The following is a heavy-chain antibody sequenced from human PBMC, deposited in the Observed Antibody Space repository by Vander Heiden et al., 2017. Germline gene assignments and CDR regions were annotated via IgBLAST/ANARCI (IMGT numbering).Heavy chain of an antibody. J-gene: IGHJ4*02. V-gene: IGHV3-33*01. Sequence: QVQLVESGGGVVQPGRSLRLSCAASGFTFSSYALHWVRQAPGKGLGWVAVIWYDGSNKYYADSVKGRFTISRDNSKNTLYLQMNSLRAEDTAVYYCAREGDYDILTGYSAAFDYWGQGTLVTVSS. CDR2: IWYDGSNK. CDR3: AREGDYDILTGYSAAFDY. D-gene: IGHD3-9*01. CDR1: GFTFSSYA.